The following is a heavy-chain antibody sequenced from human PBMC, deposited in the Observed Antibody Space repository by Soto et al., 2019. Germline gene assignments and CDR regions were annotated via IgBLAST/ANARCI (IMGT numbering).Heavy chain of an antibody. CDR3: ARDQLEGNWFDP. J-gene: IGHJ5*02. CDR1: GGSISSGGYS. CDR2: IYHSGST. Sequence: QLQLQESGSGLVRPSQTLSLTCAVSGGSISSGGYSWNWIRQPPGKGLEWIGYIYHSGSTLYNPALTSRVTISVDKSQNQFSLQLTAVTAADTAVYDCARDQLEGNWFDPWGQGTLVTVSS. D-gene: IGHD1-1*01. V-gene: IGHV4-30-2*01.